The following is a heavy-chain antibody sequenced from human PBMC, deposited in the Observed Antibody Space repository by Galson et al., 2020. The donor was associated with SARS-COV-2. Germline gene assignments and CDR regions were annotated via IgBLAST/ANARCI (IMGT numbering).Heavy chain of an antibody. D-gene: IGHD6-19*01. V-gene: IGHV3-33*01. CDR3: ARDGQSSSGWAFDY. Sequence: GESLKISCAASGFTFSSHAIHLVRQAPGKGLEWVAQIFYDGSDKYYRDSVKGRFTISRDSSKNTVFLQMNNLRADDTAVYYCARDGQSSSGWAFDYWGQGTLVTVSS. J-gene: IGHJ4*02. CDR2: IFYDGSDK. CDR1: GFTFSSHA.